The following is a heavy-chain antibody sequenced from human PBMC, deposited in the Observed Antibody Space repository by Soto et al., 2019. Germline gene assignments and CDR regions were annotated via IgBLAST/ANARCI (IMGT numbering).Heavy chain of an antibody. Sequence: ASVKVSCKASGYTFTGYYMHWVRQAPGQGLEWMGRIIPILGGTNYAQKFQGRVTITGDKSTSTARMELSSLRSEDTAVYYCATTIFGVVTRGVDVWGKGTTVTVSS. CDR3: ATTIFGVVTRGVDV. CDR2: IIPILGGT. V-gene: IGHV1-2*02. J-gene: IGHJ6*04. D-gene: IGHD3-3*01. CDR1: GYTFTGYY.